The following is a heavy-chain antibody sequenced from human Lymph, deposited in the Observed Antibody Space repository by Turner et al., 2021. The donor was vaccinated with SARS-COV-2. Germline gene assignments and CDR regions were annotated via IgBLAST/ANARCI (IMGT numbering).Heavy chain of an antibody. CDR2: SSSSGGST. CDR1: GFTFSSYA. J-gene: IGHJ3*02. V-gene: IGHV3-23*01. D-gene: IGHD3-10*01. CDR3: ARDTLWFASLGAFDI. Sequence: EVPRLESGGGLVQPGGSLRLSCAASGFTFSSYAMSWVRQAPGKGLEGVETSSSSGGSTYYADSVKGRFTISRDNAKNTLYLQMNSLRAEDTAVYYCARDTLWFASLGAFDIWGQGTMVTISS.